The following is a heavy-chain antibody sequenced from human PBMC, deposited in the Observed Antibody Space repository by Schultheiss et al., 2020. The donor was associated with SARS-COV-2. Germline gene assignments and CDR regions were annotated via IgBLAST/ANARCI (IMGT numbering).Heavy chain of an antibody. CDR2: ISSSGSTI. J-gene: IGHJ4*02. CDR1: GFTFSDYY. V-gene: IGHV3-11*04. Sequence: GGSLRLSCAASGFTFSDYYMSWIRQAPGKGLEWVSYISSSGSTIYYADSVKGRFTISRDNSKNTLYLQMNSLRAEDTAVYYCARESLRFLEWLLPADLDYWGQGTLVTVS. D-gene: IGHD3-3*01. CDR3: ARESLRFLEWLLPADLDY.